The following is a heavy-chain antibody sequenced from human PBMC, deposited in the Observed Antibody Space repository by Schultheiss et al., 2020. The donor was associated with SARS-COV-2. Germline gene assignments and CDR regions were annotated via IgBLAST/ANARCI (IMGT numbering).Heavy chain of an antibody. CDR3: ARAGAGTGFDY. V-gene: IGHV3-21*01. Sequence: GESLKISCAASGFTFSNSDMNWVRQAPGKGLEWVSSISSSSSYIYYADSVKGRFTISRDNAKNSLYLQMNSLRAEDTAVYYCARAGAGTGFDYWGQGTLVTVSS. D-gene: IGHD1-1*01. CDR2: ISSSSSYI. J-gene: IGHJ4*02. CDR1: GFTFSNSD.